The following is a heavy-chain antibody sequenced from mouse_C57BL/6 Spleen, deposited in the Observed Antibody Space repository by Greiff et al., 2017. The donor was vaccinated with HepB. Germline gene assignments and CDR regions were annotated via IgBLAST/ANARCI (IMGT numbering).Heavy chain of an antibody. D-gene: IGHD2-13*01. Sequence: EVKLEESGGGLVKPGGSLKLSCAASGFTFSDYGMHWVRQAPEKGLEWVAYISSGSSTIYYADTVKGRVTISRDNAKNTLFLQMTSLRSEDTAMYYCAEPRPTRYYYAMDYWGQGTSVTVSS. CDR1: GFTFSDYG. V-gene: IGHV5-17*01. J-gene: IGHJ4*01. CDR3: AEPRPTRYYYAMDY. CDR2: ISSGSSTI.